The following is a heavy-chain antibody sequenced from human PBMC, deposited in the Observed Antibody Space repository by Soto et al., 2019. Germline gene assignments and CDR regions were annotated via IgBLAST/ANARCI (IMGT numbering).Heavy chain of an antibody. D-gene: IGHD6-6*01. J-gene: IGHJ6*02. CDR2: INPNSGGT. CDR3: AREGSSGVDYYYYGMDV. Sequence: ASVKVSCKASGYTFNGYYMHWVRQAPGQGLEWMGWINPNSGGTNYAQKFQGRVTMTRDTSISTAYMELSRLRSDDTAVYYCAREGSSGVDYYYYGMDVWGQGTTVTVSS. V-gene: IGHV1-2*02. CDR1: GYTFNGYY.